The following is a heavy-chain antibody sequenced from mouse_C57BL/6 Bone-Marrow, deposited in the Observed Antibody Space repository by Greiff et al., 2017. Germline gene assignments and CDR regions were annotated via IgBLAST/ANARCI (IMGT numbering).Heavy chain of an antibody. Sequence: QVQLQQPGAELVMPGASVKLSCKASGYTFTSYWMHWVKQRPGQGLEWIGEIDPSDSYTNYNQKFKGKATLTVDTSSSTAYMQLSSLTSEDSAVYYCAGGRYWGQGTTLTVSS. CDR2: IDPSDSYT. J-gene: IGHJ2*01. CDR1: GYTFTSYW. CDR3: AGGRY. V-gene: IGHV1-69*01.